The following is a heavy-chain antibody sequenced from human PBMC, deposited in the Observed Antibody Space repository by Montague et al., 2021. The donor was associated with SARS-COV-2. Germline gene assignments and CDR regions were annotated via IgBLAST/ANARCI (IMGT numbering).Heavy chain of an antibody. D-gene: IGHD5-12*01. CDR2: IDWDDDK. J-gene: IGHJ6*02. CDR3: ARTQIVDIYYYYGMDV. Sequence: PALVKPTQTLTLTRTFSGFSLSTSGMCVSWIRQPPGKALEWLALIDWDDDKYYSTSLKTRLTISKDTSKNQVVLTMTNMDPVDTATYYCARTQIVDIYYYYGMDVWGQGTTVTVSS. V-gene: IGHV2-70*01. CDR1: GFSLSTSGMC.